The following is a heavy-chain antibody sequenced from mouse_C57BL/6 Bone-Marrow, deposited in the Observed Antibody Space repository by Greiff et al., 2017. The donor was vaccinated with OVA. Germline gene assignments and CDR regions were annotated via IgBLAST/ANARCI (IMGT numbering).Heavy chain of an antibody. CDR1: GYSITSGYY. CDR2: ISYDGSN. J-gene: IGHJ3*01. V-gene: IGHV3-6*01. Sequence: ESGPGLVKPSQSLSLTCSVTGYSITSGYYWNWIRQFPGNKLEWMGYISYDGSNNYNPSLKNRISITRDTSKNQFFLKLNSVTTEDTATYYCAREALRGFFAYWGQGTLVTVSA. CDR3: AREALRGFFAY. D-gene: IGHD1-1*01.